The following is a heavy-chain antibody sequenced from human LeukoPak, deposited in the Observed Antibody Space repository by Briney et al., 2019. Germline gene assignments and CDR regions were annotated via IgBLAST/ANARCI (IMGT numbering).Heavy chain of an antibody. CDR2: ISGSGGST. CDR3: AKEEYSSGWYPYYYYGMDV. CDR1: GGSFSGYY. D-gene: IGHD6-19*01. Sequence: ETLSLTCAVYGGSFSGYYWSWVRQAPGKGLEWVSAISGSGGSTCYADSVKGRFTISRDNSKNTLYLQMNSLRAEDTAVYYCAKEEYSSGWYPYYYYGMDVWGQGTTVTVSS. J-gene: IGHJ6*02. V-gene: IGHV3-23*01.